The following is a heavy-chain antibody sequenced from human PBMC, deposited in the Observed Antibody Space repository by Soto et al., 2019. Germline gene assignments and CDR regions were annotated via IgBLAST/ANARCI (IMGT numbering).Heavy chain of an antibody. CDR2: ISHSGST. Sequence: QLQLQESGPGLVKPSETLSLTCTVSGGSISSSSYLWGWIRQPPGKGLEWIASISHSGSTYYNPSLKSRVSISADTSKNQFSLKLSSVTAADTAVYYCRLDFHDSSGYFDYWGQGTLVTVSS. CDR1: GGSISSSSYL. D-gene: IGHD3-22*01. J-gene: IGHJ4*02. V-gene: IGHV4-39*01. CDR3: RLDFHDSSGYFDY.